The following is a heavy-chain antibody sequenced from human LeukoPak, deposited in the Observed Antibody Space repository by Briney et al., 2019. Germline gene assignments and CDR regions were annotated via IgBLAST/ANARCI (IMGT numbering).Heavy chain of an antibody. V-gene: IGHV4-59*08. CDR3: ARHWEQQPAPGDDC. D-gene: IGHD6-13*01. CDR1: GGSISSYY. Sequence: SETLSLTCTVSGGSISSYYWSWIRQPPGKGLEWIGYIYYSGSATYNPSLKSRVTISVDTSKNQFSLKLRSVTAADTAMYYCARHWEQQPAPGDDCWGQGSLVTVSS. J-gene: IGHJ4*02. CDR2: IYYSGSA.